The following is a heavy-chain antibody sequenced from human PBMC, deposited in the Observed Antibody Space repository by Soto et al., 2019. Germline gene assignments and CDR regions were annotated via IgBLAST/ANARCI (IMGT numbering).Heavy chain of an antibody. CDR1: GFTFNTFG. D-gene: IGHD2-2*01. V-gene: IGHV3-30*18. Sequence: PGGSLILSCAASGFTFNTFGMRWGRQSPGKGLDGLAVISYDGSDKYYSDSVRCRFTISRDNSMNTLYLQMNSLRTEDTAVYYCAKSPNFYCSSYHCYKYYFDYWGQGTLVTVSS. CDR3: AKSPNFYCSSYHCYKYYFDY. CDR2: ISYDGSDK. J-gene: IGHJ4*02.